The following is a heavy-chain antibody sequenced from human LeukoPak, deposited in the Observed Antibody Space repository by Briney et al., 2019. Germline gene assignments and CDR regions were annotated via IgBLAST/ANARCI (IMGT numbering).Heavy chain of an antibody. J-gene: IGHJ4*02. CDR2: ISGSGGST. Sequence: GGSLRLSCAASGFTFSSYWMHWVRQAPGKGLEWVSAISGSGGSTYYADSVKGRFTISRDNSKNTLYLQMNSLRAEDTAVYYCAKGGGDYVTSPFDYWGQGTLVTVSS. CDR3: AKGGGDYVTSPFDY. V-gene: IGHV3-23*01. D-gene: IGHD4-17*01. CDR1: GFTFSSYW.